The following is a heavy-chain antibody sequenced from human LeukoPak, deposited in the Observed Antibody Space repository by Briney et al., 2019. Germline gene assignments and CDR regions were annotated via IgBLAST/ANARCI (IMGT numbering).Heavy chain of an antibody. V-gene: IGHV3-30*02. CDR1: GFTFSSYG. CDR2: IRYDGSNK. CDR3: ARDLGLGMALDY. D-gene: IGHD3/OR15-3a*01. J-gene: IGHJ4*02. Sequence: GGSLRLSCAASGFTFSSYGMHWVRQAPGKGLEWVAFIRYDGSNKYYADSVKGRFTISRDNSKNTLYLQMNSLRAEDTAVYYCARDLGLGMALDYWGQGTLVTVSS.